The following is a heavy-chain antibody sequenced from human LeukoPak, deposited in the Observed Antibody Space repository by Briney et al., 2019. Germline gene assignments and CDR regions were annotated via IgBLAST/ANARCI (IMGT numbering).Heavy chain of an antibody. J-gene: IGHJ4*01. D-gene: IGHD1-26*01. CDR3: AREWEVLDY. CDR1: GFIFSQYS. V-gene: IGHV3-21*01. CDR2: IGITSSYT. Sequence: PGGSLRLSCAASGFIFSQYSMNWVRQAPGKGLEWVSSIGITSSYTYYADSVKGRFTISRDNAKNSLYLQMNSLRVEDTAVYYCAREWEVLDYWGHGTLVTVSS.